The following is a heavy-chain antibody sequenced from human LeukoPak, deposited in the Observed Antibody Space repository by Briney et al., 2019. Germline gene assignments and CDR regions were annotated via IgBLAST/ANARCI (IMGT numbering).Heavy chain of an antibody. V-gene: IGHV4-39*01. D-gene: IGHD1-14*01. Sequence: PSETLSLTCTVSGGSISSSSYYWGWIRQPPGKGLEWIGSIYYSGSTYYNPSLKSRVTISVDTSKNQFSLKLSSVTAADTAVYYCARRTPPGYYFDYWGQGTLVTVSS. CDR2: IYYSGST. J-gene: IGHJ4*02. CDR1: GGSISSSSYY. CDR3: ARRTPPGYYFDY.